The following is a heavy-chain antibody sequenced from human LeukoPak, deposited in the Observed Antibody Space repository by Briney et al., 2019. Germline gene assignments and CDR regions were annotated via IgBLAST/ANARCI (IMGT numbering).Heavy chain of an antibody. J-gene: IGHJ4*02. CDR3: ARDSPAYNWNYGIFDY. D-gene: IGHD1-7*01. CDR1: GFTLSGYW. Sequence: GGSLRLSCAASGFTLSGYWMTWLRQAPGKGLEWVANIKNDGSRKYYVDSVKGRFTISRDNAKNSLYLQTNSLSADDTSVYYCARDSPAYNWNYGIFDYWGQGTLVTVSS. V-gene: IGHV3-7*01. CDR2: IKNDGSRK.